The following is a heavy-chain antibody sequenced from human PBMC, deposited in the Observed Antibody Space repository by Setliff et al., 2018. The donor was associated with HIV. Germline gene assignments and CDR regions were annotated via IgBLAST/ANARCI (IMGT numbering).Heavy chain of an antibody. D-gene: IGHD6-13*01. V-gene: IGHV4-38-2*02. CDR2: IYHSGST. CDR3: AREERIAAAGA. J-gene: IGHJ5*02. Sequence: SETLSLTCTVSGYSISSGYYWGWIRQPPGKGLEWIGSIYHSGSTYYNPSLKSRVTISVDTSKNQFSLKLSSVTATDTAVYYCAREERIAAAGAWGQGTLVTVSS. CDR1: GYSISSGYY.